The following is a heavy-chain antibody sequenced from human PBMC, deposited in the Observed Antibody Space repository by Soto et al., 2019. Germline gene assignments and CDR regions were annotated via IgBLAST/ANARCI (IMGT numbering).Heavy chain of an antibody. V-gene: IGHV1-18*01. D-gene: IGHD3-3*01. CDR2: ISAYNGNT. Sequence: ASVKVSCKASGYTFTSYGISWVRQAPGQGLERMGWISAYNGNTNYAQKLQGRVTMTTDTSTSTAYMELRSLRSDDTAVYYCARKPATIFGVVSNWFDPWGQGTLVTVSS. CDR3: ARKPATIFGVVSNWFDP. CDR1: GYTFTSYG. J-gene: IGHJ5*02.